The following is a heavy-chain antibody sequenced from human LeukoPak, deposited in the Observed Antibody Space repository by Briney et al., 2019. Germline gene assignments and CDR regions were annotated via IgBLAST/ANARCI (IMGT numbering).Heavy chain of an antibody. CDR2: MNPNSGNT. J-gene: IGHJ4*02. D-gene: IGHD2-15*01. CDR1: GYTFTSYD. V-gene: IGHV1-8*03. CDR3: ARGYCSGGSCYSREVDY. Sequence: ASVKVSCKASGYTFTSYDINWVRQATGQGLEWMGWMNPNSGNTGYAQKFQGRVTITRNTSISTAYMELSSLRSEDTAVYYCARGYCSGGSCYSREVDYWGQGTLVTVSS.